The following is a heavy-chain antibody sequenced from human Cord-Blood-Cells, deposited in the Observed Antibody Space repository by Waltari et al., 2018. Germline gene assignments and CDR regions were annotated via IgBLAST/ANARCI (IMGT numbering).Heavy chain of an antibody. J-gene: IGHJ4*02. Sequence: QLQLQESGPGLVKPSETLSLTCTVSGGSISSSSYYWGWIRQPPGRGLEWIGRIYYSGSTYYNPSLKSRVTISVDTSKNQFSLKLSSVTAADTAVYYCAGFYYYGSGSYFDYWGQGTLVTVSS. V-gene: IGHV4-39*01. CDR1: GGSISSSSYY. CDR2: IYYSGST. CDR3: AGFYYYGSGSYFDY. D-gene: IGHD3-10*01.